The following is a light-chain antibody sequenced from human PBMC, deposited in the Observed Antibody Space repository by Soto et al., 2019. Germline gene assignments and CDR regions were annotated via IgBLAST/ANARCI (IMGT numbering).Light chain of an antibody. Sequence: PGERATLSCRASQDIGSSNVAWYQHKPGLAPRLLLYGASSRATGIPDRFSGGGSGTDFTLTISNLEPEDFAVYYCQQHISWPLTFGGGTKVDIK. J-gene: IGKJ4*01. CDR3: QQHISWPLT. CDR2: GAS. V-gene: IGKV3D-20*02. CDR1: QDIGSSN.